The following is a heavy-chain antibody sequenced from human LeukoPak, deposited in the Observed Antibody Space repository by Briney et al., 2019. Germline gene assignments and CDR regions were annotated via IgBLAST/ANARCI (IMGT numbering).Heavy chain of an antibody. CDR1: GGSISSSNYY. CDR3: ARGDDANDLDY. V-gene: IGHV4-39*07. Sequence: PSETLSLTCTVSGGSISSSNYYWGWIRQPPGKGLEWIGSIYYSGSTYYNPSLKSRVTTSVDTSKNQFSLQLNSVTPEDTAVYYCARGDDANDLDYWGQGTLVTVSS. J-gene: IGHJ4*02. D-gene: IGHD1-1*01. CDR2: IYYSGST.